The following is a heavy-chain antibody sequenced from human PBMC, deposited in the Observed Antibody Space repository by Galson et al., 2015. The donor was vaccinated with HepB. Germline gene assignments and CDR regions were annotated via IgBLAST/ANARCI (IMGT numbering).Heavy chain of an antibody. V-gene: IGHV3-23*01. Sequence: SGFSFSSYTMSWVRQAPEKGLEWVSAISGSGDSAYYADSVKGRFTISRDNFKNALYLEMNSLRAEDTAVYYCAKSPQPLVDAFDLWGQGTMITVSS. CDR3: AKSPQPLVDAFDL. CDR1: GFSFSSYT. D-gene: IGHD2-2*01. J-gene: IGHJ3*01. CDR2: ISGSGDSA.